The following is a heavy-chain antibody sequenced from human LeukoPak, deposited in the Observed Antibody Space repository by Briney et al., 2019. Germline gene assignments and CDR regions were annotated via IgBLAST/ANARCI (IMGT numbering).Heavy chain of an antibody. D-gene: IGHD2-2*01. V-gene: IGHV3-7*01. CDR1: GFTLSNHW. CDR2: IKQDGIEK. J-gene: IGHJ4*02. CDR3: ARDHPLPSKSSTVVVPAAADY. Sequence: GSLRLSCAASGFTLSNHWMIWVRQAPGKGLECVANIKQDGIEKYYLDSVKGRFTISRDNAKNSVYLQMNSLRVEDTAVYYCARDHPLPSKSSTVVVPAAADYWGQGTLVTVSS.